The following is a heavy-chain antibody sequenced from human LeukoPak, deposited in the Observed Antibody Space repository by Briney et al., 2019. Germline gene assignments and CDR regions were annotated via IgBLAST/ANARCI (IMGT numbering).Heavy chain of an antibody. J-gene: IGHJ4*02. CDR2: ISYDGSNK. CDR1: GFTFSSYA. V-gene: IGHV3-30*01. CDR3: ASLVQELDY. D-gene: IGHD4-11*01. Sequence: GRSLRLSCAASGFTFSSYAMHWVRQAPGKGLEWVAVISYDGSNKYYADSVKGRFTISRDNSKNTLYLQMNSLRAEDTAVYYCASLVQELDYWGQGTPVTVSS.